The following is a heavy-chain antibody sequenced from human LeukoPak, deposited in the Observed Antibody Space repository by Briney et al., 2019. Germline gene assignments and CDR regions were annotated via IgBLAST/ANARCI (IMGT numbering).Heavy chain of an antibody. J-gene: IGHJ4*02. Sequence: PGGSLRLSCAASGFTFSSYAMHWVRQAPGKGLEWVSAISGSGGSTYYADSVKGRFTISRDNSKNTLYLQMNSLRAEDTAVYYCTKFNGFEVVTAGVDYWGQGTLVTVSS. CDR3: TKFNGFEVVTAGVDY. CDR2: ISGSGGST. D-gene: IGHD2-21*02. V-gene: IGHV3-23*01. CDR1: GFTFSSYA.